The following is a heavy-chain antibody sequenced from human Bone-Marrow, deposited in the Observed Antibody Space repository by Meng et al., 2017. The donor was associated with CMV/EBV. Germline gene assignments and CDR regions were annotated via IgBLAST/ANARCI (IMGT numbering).Heavy chain of an antibody. J-gene: IGHJ5*02. D-gene: IGHD1-14*01. CDR3: ARDQPPGWFDP. V-gene: IGHV4-38-2*02. Sequence: SETLSLSCTVSGYSISSGYYWGWIRQPPGKGLEWIGSIYHSGSTYYNPSLKSRVTISVDTSKNQFSLKLSSVTAADTAVYYCARDQPPGWFDPWGQGTPVTVSS. CDR2: IYHSGST. CDR1: GYSISSGYY.